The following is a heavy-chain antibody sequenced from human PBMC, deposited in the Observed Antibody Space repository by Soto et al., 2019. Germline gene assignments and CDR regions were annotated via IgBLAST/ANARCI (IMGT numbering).Heavy chain of an antibody. J-gene: IGHJ4*02. Sequence: PSETLSLTCAVLGGSVSGGDSSWSWIRQPPGKGLQWIGYMYHSGTTNYNPSLKSRVTISIDRSKNLFSLNLTSVTAADTAVYYCARASGGYRLFDYWGRGTLVTVSS. CDR1: GGSVSGGDSS. V-gene: IGHV4-30-2*01. D-gene: IGHD5-12*01. CDR3: ARASGGYRLFDY. CDR2: MYHSGTT.